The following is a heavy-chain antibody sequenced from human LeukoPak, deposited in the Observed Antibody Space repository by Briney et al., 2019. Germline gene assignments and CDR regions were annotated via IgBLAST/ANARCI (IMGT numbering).Heavy chain of an antibody. V-gene: IGHV3-30*18. CDR2: ISYDGTNK. D-gene: IGHD4-17*01. CDR3: ANYGDYLYFDY. Sequence: GGSLRLSCAASGFTFINYGMHWVRQAPGKGLEWVAVISYDGTNKYYADSVKGRFTISRDNSKNTLYLQMNSLKTDDTAVYYCANYGDYLYFDYWGQGTPVTVSS. CDR1: GFTFINYG. J-gene: IGHJ4*02.